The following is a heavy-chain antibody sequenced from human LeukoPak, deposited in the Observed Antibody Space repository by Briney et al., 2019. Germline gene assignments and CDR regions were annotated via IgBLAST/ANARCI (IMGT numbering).Heavy chain of an antibody. CDR1: GGSISSYY. V-gene: IGHV4-4*09. CDR3: ARHSVTTVVTIFDY. CDR2: IYTSGST. J-gene: IGHJ4*02. Sequence: SETLSLTCTVSGGSISSYYWSWIRQPPGKGLEWIGYIYTSGSTNYNPSLRSRVTISVDTSKNQFSLKLSSVTAADTAVYYCARHSVTTVVTIFDYWGQGTLVTVSS. D-gene: IGHD4-23*01.